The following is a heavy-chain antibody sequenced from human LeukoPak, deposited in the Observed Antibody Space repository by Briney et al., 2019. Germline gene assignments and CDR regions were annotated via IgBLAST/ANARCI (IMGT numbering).Heavy chain of an antibody. CDR2: IIPIFGTA. V-gene: IGHV1-69*13. D-gene: IGHD2-15*01. J-gene: IGHJ6*02. CDR1: GGTFSSYA. Sequence: ASVKVSCKASGGTFSSYAISWVRQAPGQGLEWMGGIIPIFGTANYAQKFQGRVTITADESTSTAYMELSSVRSEDTAVYYCARGPVVAATPPYYYYGMDVWGQGTTVTVSS. CDR3: ARGPVVAATPPYYYYGMDV.